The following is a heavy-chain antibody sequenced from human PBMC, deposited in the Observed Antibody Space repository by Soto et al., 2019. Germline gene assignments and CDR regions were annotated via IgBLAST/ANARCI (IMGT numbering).Heavy chain of an antibody. CDR1: GFTFSSYA. V-gene: IGHV3-30*03. J-gene: IGHJ4*02. Sequence: PGGSLRRSCAASGFTFSSYAMHWVRQAPGKGLEWVTITSYDGRSKSYADSVKGRFTISRDNSKNTLYLQVNSLRPEDTAVYYCARTYYDFWSDYRTHFDYWGQGTLVTVSS. D-gene: IGHD3-3*01. CDR3: ARTYYDFWSDYRTHFDY. CDR2: TSYDGRSK.